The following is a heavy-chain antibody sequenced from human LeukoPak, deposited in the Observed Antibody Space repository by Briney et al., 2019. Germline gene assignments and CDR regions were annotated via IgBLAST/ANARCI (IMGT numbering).Heavy chain of an antibody. J-gene: IGHJ4*02. CDR3: ARDRGRILWFGEFDY. CDR1: GYPFSHHA. Sequence: ASVKVSCKASGYPFSHHAIHWVRQAPGQRLERMGWINSGNGKTKYSQKFQGRVTITRDTSASTAYMELTSLTAEDTAVYYCARDRGRILWFGEFDYWGQGTLVSVSS. D-gene: IGHD3-10*01. V-gene: IGHV1-3*01. CDR2: INSGNGKT.